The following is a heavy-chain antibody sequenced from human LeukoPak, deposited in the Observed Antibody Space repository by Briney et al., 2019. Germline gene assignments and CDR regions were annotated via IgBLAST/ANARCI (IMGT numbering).Heavy chain of an antibody. Sequence: SETLSLTCTVSGGSISSYYWSWIREPPGKGLEWIGYIYYSGSTNYNPSLKSRVTISVDASKNQFSLKLSSVTAADTAVYYCARREGYCSSTSCYTIFDPWGQGTLVTVSS. V-gene: IGHV4-59*08. J-gene: IGHJ5*02. CDR2: IYYSGST. CDR1: GGSISSYY. D-gene: IGHD2-2*02. CDR3: ARREGYCSSTSCYTIFDP.